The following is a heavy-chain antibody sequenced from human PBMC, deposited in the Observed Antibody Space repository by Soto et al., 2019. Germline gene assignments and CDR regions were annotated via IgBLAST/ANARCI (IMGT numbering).Heavy chain of an antibody. J-gene: IGHJ5*02. CDR1: GYSISSGYY. V-gene: IGHV4-38-2*02. CDR3: ARDFRPKDIVVVPAAYSWFDP. CDR2: IYHSGST. D-gene: IGHD2-2*01. Sequence: SETLSLTCAVSGYSISSGYYWGWIRQPPGKGLEWIGSIYHSGSTYYNPSLKSRVTISVDTSKNQFSLKLSSVTAADTAVYYCARDFRPKDIVVVPAAYSWFDPWGQGTLVTVSS.